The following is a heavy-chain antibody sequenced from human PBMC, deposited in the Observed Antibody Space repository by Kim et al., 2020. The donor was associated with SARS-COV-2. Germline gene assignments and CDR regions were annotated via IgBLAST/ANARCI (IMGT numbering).Heavy chain of an antibody. V-gene: IGHV1-18*01. CDR3: ARDCQFLYDSRERLDYYGMDV. J-gene: IGHJ6*02. CDR2: ISAYNGNT. CDR1: GYTFTSYG. D-gene: IGHD3-22*01. Sequence: ASVKVSCKASGYTFTSYGISWVRQAPGQGLEWMGWISAYNGNTNYAQKLQGRVTMTTDTSTSTAYMELRSLRSDDTAVYYCARDCQFLYDSRERLDYYGMDVWGQGTTVTVSS.